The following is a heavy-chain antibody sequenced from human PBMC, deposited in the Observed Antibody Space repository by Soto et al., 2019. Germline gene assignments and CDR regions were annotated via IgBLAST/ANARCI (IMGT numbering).Heavy chain of an antibody. CDR3: ARAGSPWGSSSWYGY. D-gene: IGHD6-13*01. CDR1: GYNFGAYW. V-gene: IGHV5-51*01. Sequence: PGESLKISCQGSGYNFGAYWIGWVRQMPGKGLEWMGIIFPGDSDTRYRPSFQGQVTISVDRSINTAYLQWSSLKASDTAMYFCARAGSPWGSSSWYGYWGQGTLVTVSS. CDR2: IFPGDSDT. J-gene: IGHJ4*02.